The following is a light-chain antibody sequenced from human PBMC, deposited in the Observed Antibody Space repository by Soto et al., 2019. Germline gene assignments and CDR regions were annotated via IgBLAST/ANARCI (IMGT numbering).Light chain of an antibody. CDR1: QSVTSNY. CDR3: QQYGNSPWT. CDR2: GAS. Sequence: EIVLTQSPGTLSLSPGERATVSCRASQSVTSNYLAWYQQKPGQAPRLLIYGASSRATGIPDRISGSGSGTDFTLPINRLESEDLAVYYCQQYGNSPWTFGRGTKVEIK. J-gene: IGKJ1*01. V-gene: IGKV3-20*01.